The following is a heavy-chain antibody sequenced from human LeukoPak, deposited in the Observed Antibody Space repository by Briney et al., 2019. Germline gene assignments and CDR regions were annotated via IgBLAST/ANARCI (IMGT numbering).Heavy chain of an antibody. CDR3: ARGGIAAAGTGSRYGY. CDR1: GYTFTSYD. CDR2: MNPNSGNT. V-gene: IGHV1-8*01. Sequence: ASVKVSCKASGYTFTSYDINWVRQATGQGLEWMGWMNPNSGNTGYAQKFQGRVTMTRNTSISTAYMELSSLRSEDTAVYYCARGGIAAAGTGSRYGYWGQGTLVTVSS. J-gene: IGHJ4*02. D-gene: IGHD6-13*01.